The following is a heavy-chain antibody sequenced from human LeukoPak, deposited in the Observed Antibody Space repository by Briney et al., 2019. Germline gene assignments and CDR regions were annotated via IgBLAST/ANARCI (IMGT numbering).Heavy chain of an antibody. CDR2: INPNSGGT. Sequence: GASVKVSCKASGYTFTGYYMHWVRQAPGQGLEWMGWINPNSGGTNYAQKFQGRVTMTRDTSISTAYMELSRLRSDDTAVYYCARVGQGQYSGYDFDPLDYYYMDVWGKGTTVTVSS. CDR3: ARVGQGQYSGYDFDPLDYYYMDV. D-gene: IGHD5-12*01. V-gene: IGHV1-2*02. J-gene: IGHJ6*03. CDR1: GYTFTGYY.